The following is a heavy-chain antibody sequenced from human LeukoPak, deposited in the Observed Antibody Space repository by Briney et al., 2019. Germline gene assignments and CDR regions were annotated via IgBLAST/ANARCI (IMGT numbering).Heavy chain of an antibody. J-gene: IGHJ4*02. CDR3: ARVVNLGYCSSTSCGFDY. D-gene: IGHD2-2*01. CDR1: GCTFTGYY. CDR2: INPNSGGT. V-gene: IGHV1-2*02. Sequence: ASVKVSCKASGCTFTGYYMHWVRQAPGQGLEWMGWINPNSGGTNYAQKFQGRVTMTRDTSISTAYMELSRLRSDDTAVYYCARVVNLGYCSSTSCGFDYWGQGTLVTVSS.